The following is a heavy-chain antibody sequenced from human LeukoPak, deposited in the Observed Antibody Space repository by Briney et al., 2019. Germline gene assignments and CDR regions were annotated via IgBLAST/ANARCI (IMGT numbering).Heavy chain of an antibody. CDR1: GFTFSSYT. D-gene: IGHD3-10*01. V-gene: IGHV3-30*18. CDR3: AKETLWFGNLWFDP. CDR2: ISYDGSNK. Sequence: AGSLRLSCAASGFTFSSYTMTWVRQAPGKGLEWVAVISYDGSNKYYADSVKGRFTISRDNSKNTLYLQMNSLRAEDTAVYYCAKETLWFGNLWFDPWGQGTLVTVSS. J-gene: IGHJ5*02.